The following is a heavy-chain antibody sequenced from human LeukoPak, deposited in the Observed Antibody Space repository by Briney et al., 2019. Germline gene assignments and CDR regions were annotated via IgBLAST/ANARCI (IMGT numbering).Heavy chain of an antibody. Sequence: ASVKVSCKASGYSFTGYEMHWVRQAPGQGLEWMGWINPNNGGTNYAQKFQGRVTMTRDTSISTAYMELSRLRSDDTAVYYCAREDSGGDRLGYWGQGTLVTVSS. V-gene: IGHV1-2*02. D-gene: IGHD2-21*02. J-gene: IGHJ4*02. CDR2: INPNNGGT. CDR1: GYSFTGYE. CDR3: AREDSGGDRLGY.